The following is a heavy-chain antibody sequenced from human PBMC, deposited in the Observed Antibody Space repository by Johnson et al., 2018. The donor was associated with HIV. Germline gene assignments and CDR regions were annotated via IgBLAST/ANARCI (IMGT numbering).Heavy chain of an antibody. J-gene: IGHJ3*02. V-gene: IGHV3-30*04. Sequence: QVQLVESGGGVVRLGGSLRLSCAASGFTFSRYAMHWVRQAPGKGLEWVAVISYDGSNKYYADSVKGRFTISRDNSKSTLYLQMNSLRAEDTAVYYCARANSTWDAFDIWGQGTMVTVSS. CDR2: ISYDGSNK. CDR1: GFTFSRYA. CDR3: ARANSTWDAFDI. D-gene: IGHD6-13*01.